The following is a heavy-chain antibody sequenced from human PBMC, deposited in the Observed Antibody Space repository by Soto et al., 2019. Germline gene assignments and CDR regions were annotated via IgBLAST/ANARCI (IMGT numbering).Heavy chain of an antibody. CDR1: GGSVSSGDYY. V-gene: IGHV4-30-4*01. D-gene: IGHD1-26*01. Sequence: QVQLRESGPGLVKPSQTLSLTCSVSGGSVSSGDYYWSWIRQSPGKGLEWIAYFSHSGNTYYSPSLKSRVTVSFNMSKKQFSLRLSSVTAVDTATYYCAVNGGNYNFDNWGQGTLVTVSS. CDR3: AVNGGNYNFDN. J-gene: IGHJ4*02. CDR2: FSHSGNT.